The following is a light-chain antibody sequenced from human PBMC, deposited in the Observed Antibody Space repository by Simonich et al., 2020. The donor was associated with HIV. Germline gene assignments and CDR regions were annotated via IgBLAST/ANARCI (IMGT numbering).Light chain of an antibody. CDR2: AAS. CDR3: QQSYGTPQT. CDR1: QSITNY. V-gene: IGKV1-39*01. J-gene: IGKJ1*01. Sequence: DIQMTQSPSSLSASVGDRVTITSRTSQSITNYLNWYQQKPGKTPKLLIYAASSLQSGVSSRFSGSGSGTDFTLTISSLQPEDFATYYCQQSYGTPQTFGQGTKVEIK.